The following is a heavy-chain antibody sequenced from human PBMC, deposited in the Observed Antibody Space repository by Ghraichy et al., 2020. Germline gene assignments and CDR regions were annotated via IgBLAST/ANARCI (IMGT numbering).Heavy chain of an antibody. CDR2: IYWDDDK. CDR3: ANSGTVAGGRYYLDY. CDR1: VFSLSTSGVA. Sequence: SGPTLVKPTQILTLTCTFSVFSLSTSGVAVDWIRQPPRKALEWLALIYWDDDKRYSPSLKSRLTITKDTSKNQVVLTTTNMDPVDTATYYCANSGTVAGGRYYLDYRGQGALVTVSS. J-gene: IGHJ4*02. V-gene: IGHV2-5*02. D-gene: IGHD3-9*01.